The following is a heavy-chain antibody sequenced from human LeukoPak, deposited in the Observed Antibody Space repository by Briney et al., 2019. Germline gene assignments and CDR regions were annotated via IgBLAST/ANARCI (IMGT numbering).Heavy chain of an antibody. CDR3: ARGLAYYDILTGYAH. D-gene: IGHD3-9*01. Sequence: SETLSLTCTVSGGSISSYYWSWIRQPPGKGLEWVGYIYYSGSTNYNPSLKSRVTISVDTSKNQFSLKLSSVTAADTAVYYCARGLAYYDILTGYAHWGQGTLVTVSS. CDR2: IYYSGST. J-gene: IGHJ4*02. V-gene: IGHV4-59*01. CDR1: GGSISSYY.